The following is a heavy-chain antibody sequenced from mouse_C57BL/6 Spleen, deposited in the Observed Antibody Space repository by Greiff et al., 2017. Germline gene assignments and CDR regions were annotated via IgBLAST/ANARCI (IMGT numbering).Heavy chain of an antibody. V-gene: IGHV1-18*01. D-gene: IGHD2-4*01. CDR3: AREVRLRRYYAMDY. Sequence: EVQLQQSGPELVKPGASVKIPCKASGYTFTDYNMDWVKQSHGKSLEWIGDINPNNGGTIYNQKFKGKATLTVDKSSSTAYMELRSLTSEDTAVYYCAREVRLRRYYAMDYWGQGTSVTVSS. CDR2: INPNNGGT. J-gene: IGHJ4*01. CDR1: GYTFTDYN.